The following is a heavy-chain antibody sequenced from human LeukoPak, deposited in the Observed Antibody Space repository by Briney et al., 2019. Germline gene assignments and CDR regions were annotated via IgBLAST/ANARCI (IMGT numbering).Heavy chain of an antibody. J-gene: IGHJ4*02. CDR1: GGSISSSSYY. D-gene: IGHD4-23*01. V-gene: IGHV4-61*02. CDR3: ARDRTYGGNSGFDY. Sequence: SETPSLTCTVSGGSISSSSYYWGWIRQPAGEGLEWIGRIYTSGSTNYNPSLKSRVTMSVETSKNQFSLNLTSVTAADTAVYYCARDRTYGGNSGFDYWGQGTLVTVSS. CDR2: IYTSGST.